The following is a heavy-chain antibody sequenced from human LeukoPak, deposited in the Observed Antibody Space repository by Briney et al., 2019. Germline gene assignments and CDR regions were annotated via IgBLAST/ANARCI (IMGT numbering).Heavy chain of an antibody. J-gene: IGHJ4*02. CDR2: MNHSGST. D-gene: IGHD4-23*01. V-gene: IGHV4-34*01. CDR1: GGSFSGYY. Sequence: SETLSLTCAVYGGSFSGYYWSWIRQPPGKGLEWIGEMNHSGSTNYNPSLKSRVTISVDTSKNQFSLKLSSVTAADTAVYYCARGGWVVTGSHDYWGQGTLVTVSS. CDR3: ARGGWVVTGSHDY.